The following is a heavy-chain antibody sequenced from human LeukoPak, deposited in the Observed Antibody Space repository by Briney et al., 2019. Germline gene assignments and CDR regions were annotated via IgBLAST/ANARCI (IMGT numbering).Heavy chain of an antibody. CDR1: GGSISSSSYY. CDR3: AGRFGELSYYYYYYMDV. V-gene: IGHV4-39*07. CDR2: IYYSGST. J-gene: IGHJ6*03. D-gene: IGHD3-10*01. Sequence: SEILSLTCTVSGGSISSSSYYWGWIRQPPGKGLVWIGSIYYSGSTYYNPSLKSRVTISVDTSKNQFSLKLSSVTAADTAVYYCAGRFGELSYYYYYYMDVWGKGTTVTVSS.